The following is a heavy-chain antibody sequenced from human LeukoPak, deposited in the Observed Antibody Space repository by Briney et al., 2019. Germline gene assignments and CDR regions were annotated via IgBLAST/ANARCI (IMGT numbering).Heavy chain of an antibody. D-gene: IGHD6-19*01. CDR3: ARDPATVAAPNWFDP. J-gene: IGHJ5*02. CDR2: ISSSSSYI. V-gene: IGHV3-21*01. Sequence: GGSLRLSCAASGFTFSSYSMNWVRQAPGKGLEWVSSISSSSSYIYYADSVKGRFTISRDNAKNSLYLQMNSLRAEDTAVYYCARDPATVAAPNWFDPWGRGTLVTVSS. CDR1: GFTFSSYS.